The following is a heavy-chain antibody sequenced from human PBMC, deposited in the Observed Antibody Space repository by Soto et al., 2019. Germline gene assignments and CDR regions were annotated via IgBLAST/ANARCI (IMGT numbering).Heavy chain of an antibody. CDR3: ASSDAHRRDFFYYNGLDV. D-gene: IGHD3-3*01. Sequence: PSESLSLTCSVSGATIRSYAMNWIRQPPGKGLEWIGYVNTSAYTRYSSSLKSRVTISEDTYKLQFYLRLNSVAEADTAVYYCASSDAHRRDFFYYNGLDVWGQGTTVTVSS. CDR2: VNTSAYT. J-gene: IGHJ6*02. V-gene: IGHV4-4*08. CDR1: GATIRSYA.